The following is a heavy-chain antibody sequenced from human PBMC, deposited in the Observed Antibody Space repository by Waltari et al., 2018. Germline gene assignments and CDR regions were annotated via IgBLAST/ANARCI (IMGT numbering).Heavy chain of an antibody. CDR3: AKDIGSYTSSRYYSDNTGSFDY. J-gene: IGHJ4*02. CDR1: GFSLDGFA. Sequence: EAQLVESGGGLVQPGRSLRVSCVASGFSLDGFALHWVRQVPGKGLEWVSGVGWNSGTKGYADSVEGRFTISRDNAKNSLHLEMNSLRAEDTGLYYCAKDIGSYTSSRYYSDNTGSFDYWGQGTLVTVSS. D-gene: IGHD3-22*01. CDR2: VGWNSGTK. V-gene: IGHV3-9*01.